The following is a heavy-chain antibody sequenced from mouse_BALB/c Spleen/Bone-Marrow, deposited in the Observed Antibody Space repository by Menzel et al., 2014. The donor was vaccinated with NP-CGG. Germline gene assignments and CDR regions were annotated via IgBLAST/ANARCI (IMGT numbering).Heavy chain of an antibody. D-gene: IGHD3-1*01. J-gene: IGHJ4*01. V-gene: IGHV2-9*02. Sequence: QVQLKQSGPGLVVPSQSLSITCTVSGFSLTSYGVHWVRQPPGKGLERLGVIWAGGSTNYNSALMSGLSISKDNSKSQVFLKMNSLQTDDTAMYYCARDRELSYAMDYWGQGTSVTVSS. CDR3: ARDRELSYAMDY. CDR2: IWAGGST. CDR1: GFSLTSYG.